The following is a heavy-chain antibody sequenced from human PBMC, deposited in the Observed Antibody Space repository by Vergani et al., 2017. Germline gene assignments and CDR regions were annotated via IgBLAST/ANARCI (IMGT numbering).Heavy chain of an antibody. CDR1: GGSISSGDYY. CDR3: ARDHWAYGDYYFDY. Sequence: QVQLQESGPGLVKPSQTLSLTCTVSGGSISSGDYYWSWIRQPPGKGLEWIGYIYYSGSTYYNPSLKSRVTMSVDTSKNQSSLKLSSVTAADTAVYYCARDHWAYGDYYFDYWGQGTLVTVSS. CDR2: IYYSGST. D-gene: IGHD4-17*01. V-gene: IGHV4-30-4*01. J-gene: IGHJ4*02.